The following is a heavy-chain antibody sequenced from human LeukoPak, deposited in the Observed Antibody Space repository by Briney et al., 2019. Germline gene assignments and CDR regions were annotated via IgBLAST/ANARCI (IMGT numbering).Heavy chain of an antibody. V-gene: IGHV4-4*02. D-gene: IGHD2-8*02. Sequence: PSGTLSLTCVVSGASVSTNNWWKWVRQAPGKGLEWIGEVYHGGLTNYSPSLKSRVSMSIDKSKNIFSLNLTSVTAADTAVYYCARGYCTGGNCYSFGYWGQGTLVIVSS. CDR2: VYHGGLT. CDR3: ARGYCTGGNCYSFGY. J-gene: IGHJ4*02. CDR1: GASVSTNNW.